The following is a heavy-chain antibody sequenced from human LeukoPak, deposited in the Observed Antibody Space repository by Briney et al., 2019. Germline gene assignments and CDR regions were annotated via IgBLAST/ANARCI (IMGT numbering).Heavy chain of an antibody. Sequence: SETLSLTCTVSGGSISSSSYYWGWIRQPPGKGLEWIGSIYYSGSTYYDPSLKSRVTISVDTSKNQFSLKLSSVTAADTAVYYCARVGGVVTSAPQLDYWGQGTLVTVSS. CDR2: IYYSGST. CDR3: ARVGGVVTSAPQLDY. D-gene: IGHD4-17*01. J-gene: IGHJ4*02. V-gene: IGHV4-39*07. CDR1: GGSISSSSYY.